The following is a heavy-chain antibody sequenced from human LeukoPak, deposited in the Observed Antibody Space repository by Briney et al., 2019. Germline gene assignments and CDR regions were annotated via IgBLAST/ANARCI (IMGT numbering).Heavy chain of an antibody. J-gene: IGHJ5*02. CDR2: IYHSGTS. V-gene: IGHV4-59*08. Sequence: SETLSLTCSVSGDSLNSYFWGWIRQPPGKGLEWMGYIYHSGTSNYNPSLSSRATISVDTTKNEVSLKRSSVSAADTAVYFCARRMSTSGGSWFDPWGQGILVTVAS. D-gene: IGHD2-15*01. CDR3: ARRMSTSGGSWFDP. CDR1: GDSLNSYF.